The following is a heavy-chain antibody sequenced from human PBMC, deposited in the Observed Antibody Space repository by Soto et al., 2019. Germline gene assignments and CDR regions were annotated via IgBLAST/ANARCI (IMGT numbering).Heavy chain of an antibody. D-gene: IGHD6-19*01. V-gene: IGHV4-4*07. J-gene: IGHJ4*02. CDR3: ARAPRIAVAGLFDY. CDR1: EGSIIGYC. CDR2: IYTSGST. Sequence: SHRWTVAEGSIIGYCGSWIRQSAGKGLEWIGRIYTSGSTNYNPSLKSRVTMSVDTSKNQFSLKLSSVTAADTAVYYCARAPRIAVAGLFDYWGQGTLVTVSS.